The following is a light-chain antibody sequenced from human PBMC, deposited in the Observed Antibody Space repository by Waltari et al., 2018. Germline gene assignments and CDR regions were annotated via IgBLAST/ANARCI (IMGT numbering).Light chain of an antibody. CDR1: QNINDY. J-gene: IGKJ4*01. CDR2: SVS. CDR3: QQSYSSVT. V-gene: IGKV1-39*01. Sequence: IQMTQSPSSLSASVGDRVTFSCRASQNINDYLNWYQQRPGRAPKLLISSVSNLQSGVPSRFSGSGSGTDFTLTISSLQPEDFATYYCQQSYSSVTFGGGTKVEI.